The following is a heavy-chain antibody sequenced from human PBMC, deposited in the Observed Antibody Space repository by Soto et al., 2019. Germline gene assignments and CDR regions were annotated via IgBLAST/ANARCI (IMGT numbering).Heavy chain of an antibody. CDR1: GYTFTSYD. V-gene: IGHV1-8*01. D-gene: IGHD6-13*01. J-gene: IGHJ4*02. Sequence: QVQLVQSGAEVKKPGASVKVSCKASGYTFTSYDINWVRQATGQGLEWMGWMNPNSGNTGYAQKFQGRVTMTRNTSISTAYMELSSLXSEXXXXXXXARERAAAGTDYWGQGTLVTVSS. CDR3: ARERAAAGTDY. CDR2: MNPNSGNT.